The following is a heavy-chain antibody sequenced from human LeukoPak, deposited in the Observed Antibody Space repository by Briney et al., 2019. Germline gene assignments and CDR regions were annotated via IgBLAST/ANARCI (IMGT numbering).Heavy chain of an antibody. D-gene: IGHD2-21*01. J-gene: IGHJ4*02. CDR2: ISDSGNT. CDR3: AKAPVTTCSGAYCYPFDY. CDR1: GFTLSSYA. V-gene: IGHV3-23*01. Sequence: GGSLRLSCAASGFTLSSYAMSWVRQAPGKGLEWVSAISDSGNTYHADSVKGRFTISRDSSKNTLFLQMNRLRAEDAAVYYCAKAPVTTCSGAYCYPFDYWGQGTLVTVSS.